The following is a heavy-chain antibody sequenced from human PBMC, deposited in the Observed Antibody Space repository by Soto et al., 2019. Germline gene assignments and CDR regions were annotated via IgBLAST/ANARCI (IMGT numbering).Heavy chain of an antibody. Sequence: EVQLVESGGGLVQQGGSLKLSCEAAGFRLSSYWMHWVSQAQGKGLVWVSHINTDGSYTTYADAAKGRFTVSRDNAKNTLHLQMNSLRAEDTSVYYCARGGCTKTSCYILDFWGQGTFITVSS. J-gene: IGHJ4*02. CDR1: GFRLSSYW. CDR3: ARGGCTKTSCYILDF. D-gene: IGHD2-2*02. CDR2: INTDGSYT. V-gene: IGHV3-74*01.